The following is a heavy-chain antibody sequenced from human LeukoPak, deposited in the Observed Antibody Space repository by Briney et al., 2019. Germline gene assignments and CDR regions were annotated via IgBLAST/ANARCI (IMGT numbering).Heavy chain of an antibody. Sequence: SETLSLTCAVYGGSFNGYYWSWIRQPPGKGLEWMGFIYYTGSTHYNPSLKSRISMSVDTSKRQFSLNLMSVTGADTAIYYCARDKVTVTGNWFDSWGQGTLVAVSS. CDR2: IYYTGST. CDR3: ARDKVTVTGNWFDS. D-gene: IGHD4-17*01. V-gene: IGHV4-34*09. J-gene: IGHJ5*01. CDR1: GGSFNGYY.